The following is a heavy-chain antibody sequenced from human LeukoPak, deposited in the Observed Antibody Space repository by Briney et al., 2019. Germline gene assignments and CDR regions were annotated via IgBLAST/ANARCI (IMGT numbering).Heavy chain of an antibody. D-gene: IGHD6-19*01. V-gene: IGHV4-39*01. Sequence: SETLSLTCTASGGSISSSSYYWGWIRQPPGKGLEWIGMILYSGRTYYNTSLKSRVTMDVDTSKDQFSLKLTSVSAADTAVYYCARLPVYSSGWQADFWGQGTLVTVSS. CDR2: ILYSGRT. CDR1: GGSISSSSYY. CDR3: ARLPVYSSGWQADF. J-gene: IGHJ4*02.